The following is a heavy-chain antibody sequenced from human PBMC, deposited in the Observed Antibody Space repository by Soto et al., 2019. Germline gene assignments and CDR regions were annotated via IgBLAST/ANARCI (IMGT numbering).Heavy chain of an antibody. CDR1: GVSLNTADTW. CDR2: YHSGGST. D-gene: IGHD1-1*01. V-gene: IGHV4-30-4*01. CDR3: FRSPQMESGYDYGLDG. J-gene: IGHJ6*01. Sequence: QVQLQESGSGLVKPSQSLSLTCTVSGVSLNTADTWWSWIRQSPGKGLEFIGYYHSGGSTYYDASFRSRVIKSAEPSNSQFSLKLKSVTVADPAGFFCFRSPQMESGYDYGLDGWGQGTTVTVSS.